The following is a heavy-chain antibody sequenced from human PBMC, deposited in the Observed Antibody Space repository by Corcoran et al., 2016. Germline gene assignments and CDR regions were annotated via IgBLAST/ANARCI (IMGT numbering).Heavy chain of an antibody. Sequence: QVQLVESGGGVVQPGRSLRLSCAASGFPFSSYGMHWVRQAPGKGLEWVAVISYDGSNKYYADSVKGRFTISRDNSKNTLYLQMNSLRAEDTAVYYCAKEGRLYDSSGSDAFDSWGQGTMVTVSS. V-gene: IGHV3-30*18. CDR2: ISYDGSNK. J-gene: IGHJ3*02. CDR1: GFPFSSYG. CDR3: AKEGRLYDSSGSDAFDS. D-gene: IGHD3-22*01.